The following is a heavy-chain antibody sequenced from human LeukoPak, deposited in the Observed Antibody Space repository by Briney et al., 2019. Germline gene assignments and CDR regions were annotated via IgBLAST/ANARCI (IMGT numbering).Heavy chain of an antibody. D-gene: IGHD6-19*01. V-gene: IGHV4-61*01. CDR2: IYYSGST. CDR1: GGSVSSGSYY. CDR3: AKNRGWYAMDV. J-gene: IGHJ6*02. Sequence: SETLSLTCTVSGGSVSSGSYYWSWIRQPPGKGLEWIGYIYYSGSTNYNPSLKSRVTISLDMSKSQFSLKLSSVTAADTAVYFCAKNRGWYAMDVWGQGTAVTVSS.